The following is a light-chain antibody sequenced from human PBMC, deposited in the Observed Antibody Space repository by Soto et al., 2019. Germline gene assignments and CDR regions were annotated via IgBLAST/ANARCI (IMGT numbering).Light chain of an antibody. Sequence: EIVLTQSPGTLSLSPGERVTLSCRASQSTSSSYLVWYQQTPGQAPSLLIYGASTRATGIPDRFSASGSGTDFTLSISRLEPEDFAVYYCQHYGSSSWTFGQGTKVEI. J-gene: IGKJ1*01. CDR3: QHYGSSSWT. CDR1: QSTSSSY. CDR2: GAS. V-gene: IGKV3-20*01.